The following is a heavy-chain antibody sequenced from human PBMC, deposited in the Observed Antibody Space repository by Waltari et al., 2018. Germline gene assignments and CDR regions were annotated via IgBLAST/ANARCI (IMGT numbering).Heavy chain of an antibody. J-gene: IGHJ4*02. CDR3: TTGAYCSGDCYSAQFDY. Sequence: EVQLVESGGGLVKPGGSLRLSCAASGFTFSHAWMTWVRQAPGKGLEGVGRIRTKTEGATTDYTAPVKGRFTISRDDSENTLYLQMNSLKIEDTAVYYCTTGAYCSGDCYSAQFDYWGQGTLVTVSS. D-gene: IGHD2-21*01. CDR1: GFTFSHAW. V-gene: IGHV3-15*01. CDR2: IRTKTEGATT.